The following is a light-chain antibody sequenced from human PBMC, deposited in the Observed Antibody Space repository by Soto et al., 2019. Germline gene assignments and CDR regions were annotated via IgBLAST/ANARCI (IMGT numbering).Light chain of an antibody. CDR1: QSVLYSSNNKNY. J-gene: IGKJ5*01. V-gene: IGKV4-1*01. CDR3: QQYHSTPIT. Sequence: DIVMTQSPDSLAVSLGERATINCKSSQSVLYSSNNKNYLTWYQQKPGQPPKLLIYWASTRESGVPDRFSGSGSGTDFTLTISSLQAADVAVYYCQQYHSTPITFGHGTRLEIK. CDR2: WAS.